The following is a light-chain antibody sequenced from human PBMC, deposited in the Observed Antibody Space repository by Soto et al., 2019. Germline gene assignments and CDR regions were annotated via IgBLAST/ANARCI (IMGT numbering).Light chain of an antibody. CDR2: DVS. CDR1: ISDVGYDNS. Sequence: QSALTQPRSVSGSPGQSVTISCTGTISDVGYDNSVSWYQQIPGKAPKLMIYDVSYRPSGVPDRFSGAKSGNTASLTISGLQAEDEADYYCCSSAGSYTVIFGGGTKLTVL. V-gene: IGLV2-11*01. J-gene: IGLJ2*01. CDR3: CSSAGSYTVI.